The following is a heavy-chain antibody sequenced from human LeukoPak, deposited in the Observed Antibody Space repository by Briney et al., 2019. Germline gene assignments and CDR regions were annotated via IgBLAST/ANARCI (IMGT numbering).Heavy chain of an antibody. CDR2: ISSSGSTI. D-gene: IGHD1-1*01. Sequence: PGGSLRLSCAASGFTFSSYEMNWVRQAPGKGLEWVSYISSSGSTIYYADSVKGRFTISRDNAKNSLYLQMNSLRAEDTAVYYCARDGYGTIFDYWGQGTLVTVSS. J-gene: IGHJ4*02. CDR1: GFTFSSYE. V-gene: IGHV3-48*03. CDR3: ARDGYGTIFDY.